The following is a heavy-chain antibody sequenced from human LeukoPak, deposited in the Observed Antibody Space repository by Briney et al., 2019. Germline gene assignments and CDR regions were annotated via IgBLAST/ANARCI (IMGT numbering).Heavy chain of an antibody. D-gene: IGHD3-22*01. Sequence: PGGSLRLSCAASGFTFSNAWMSWVRQAPGKGLEWVGRIKSKTDGGTTDYAAPVKGRFTISRDDSKNTLYLQMNSLKTEDTAVYYCTTDPRRWCYDSSGYPPYWGQGTLVTVSS. J-gene: IGHJ4*02. V-gene: IGHV3-15*01. CDR2: IKSKTDGGTT. CDR1: GFTFSNAW. CDR3: TTDPRRWCYDSSGYPPY.